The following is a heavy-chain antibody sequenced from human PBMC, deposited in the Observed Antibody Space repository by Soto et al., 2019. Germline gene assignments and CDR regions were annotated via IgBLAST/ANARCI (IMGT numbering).Heavy chain of an antibody. CDR1: GGSFSGGGYY. J-gene: IGHJ3*02. D-gene: IGHD3-3*01. Sequence: TVSGGSFSGGGYYWSWIRQHPGKGLEWMGYISYSGNTKYKPSLQSRITISVDTSENQFSLRLTSVTAADTAIYFCARTSIFGVVLNAFDIWGQGTLVTVSS. CDR2: ISYSGNT. V-gene: IGHV4-31*02. CDR3: ARTSIFGVVLNAFDI.